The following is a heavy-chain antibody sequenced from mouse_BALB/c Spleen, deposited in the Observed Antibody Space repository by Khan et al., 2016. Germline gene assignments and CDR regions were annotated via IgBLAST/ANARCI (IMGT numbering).Heavy chain of an antibody. V-gene: IGHV9-3*02. J-gene: IGHJ4*01. CDR3: ARTVDYPYYAMDH. CDR2: INTNTGEP. Sequence: QIQLVQSGPELKKPGETVKISCKASEYTFTNYGMNWVKQAPGKGLKWMGWINTNTGEPTYAEEFKGRFAFPLEASDSTAYLMINNLKNEDSTTYFCARTVDYPYYAMDHWGQGTSGTVSS. CDR1: EYTFTNYG. D-gene: IGHD2-13*01.